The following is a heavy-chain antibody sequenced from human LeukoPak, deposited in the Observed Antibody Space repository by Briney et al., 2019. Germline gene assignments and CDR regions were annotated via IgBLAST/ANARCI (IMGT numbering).Heavy chain of an antibody. CDR1: GYTLTELS. V-gene: IGHV1-24*01. Sequence: ASVKVSCKVSGYTLTELSMHWVRQAPGKGLEWMGGFDPEDGETIYVQKFQGRVTMTRDTSTSTVYMELSSLRSEDTAVYYCARDRSPGYYGSGSYYPAGEVSYFDYWGQGTLVTVSS. CDR3: ARDRSPGYYGSGSYYPAGEVSYFDY. CDR2: FDPEDGET. D-gene: IGHD3-10*01. J-gene: IGHJ4*02.